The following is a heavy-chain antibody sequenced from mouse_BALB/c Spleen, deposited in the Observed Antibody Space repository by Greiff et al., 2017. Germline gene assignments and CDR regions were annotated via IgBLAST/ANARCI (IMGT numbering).Heavy chain of an antibody. CDR3: ARSGLRRNMDY. CDR2: ISSGSSTI. Sequence: EVHLVESGGGLVQPGGSRKLSCAASGFTFSSFGMHWVRQAPEKGLEWVAYISSGSSTIYYADTVKGRFTISRDNPKNTLFLQMTSLRSEDTAMYYCARSGLRRNMDYWGQGTSVTVSS. J-gene: IGHJ4*01. V-gene: IGHV5-17*02. CDR1: GFTFSSFG. D-gene: IGHD2-4*01.